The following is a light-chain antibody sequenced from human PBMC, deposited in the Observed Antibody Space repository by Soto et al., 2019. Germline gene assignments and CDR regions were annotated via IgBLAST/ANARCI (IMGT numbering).Light chain of an antibody. V-gene: IGKV3-15*01. CDR1: QSISSH. CDR2: DAS. J-gene: IGKJ1*01. CDR3: QPYHYWWT. Sequence: EIVMTQSPATLSVSPGETANLSCRASQSISSHLAWYQQKPGQAPRLLMHDASSRATGIPARFSGSESGTEFTLTISSLQSQDFAVYSFQPYHYWWTFGQGTKVEIK.